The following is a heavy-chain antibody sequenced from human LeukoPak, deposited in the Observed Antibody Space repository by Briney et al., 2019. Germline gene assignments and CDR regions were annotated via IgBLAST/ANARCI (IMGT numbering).Heavy chain of an antibody. CDR2: MNPNSGNT. CDR1: GYTFTSYD. D-gene: IGHD1-26*01. CDR3: ARGRGVYYYYYYMDV. Sequence: ASVKVSCKASGYTFTSYDINWVRQATGQGLEWMGWMNPNSGNTGYVQKFQGRVTMTRNTSISTAYMELSSLRSEDTAVYYCARGRGVYYYYYYMDVWGKGTTVTVSS. J-gene: IGHJ6*03. V-gene: IGHV1-8*01.